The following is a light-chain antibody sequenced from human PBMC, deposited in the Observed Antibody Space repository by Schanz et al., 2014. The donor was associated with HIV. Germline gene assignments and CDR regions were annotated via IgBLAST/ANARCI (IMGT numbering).Light chain of an antibody. V-gene: IGKV1-6*01. CDR2: QAS. Sequence: AIQMTQSPSSLSASVGDRVTITCRARQDIRNDLGWYQQKPGKAPKLLIYQASSLNIGVPSRFSGSGSGTDFTLIISSLQPEDFATYYCQQSYSSPQTFGQGTRVESK. J-gene: IGKJ1*01. CDR1: QDIRND. CDR3: QQSYSSPQT.